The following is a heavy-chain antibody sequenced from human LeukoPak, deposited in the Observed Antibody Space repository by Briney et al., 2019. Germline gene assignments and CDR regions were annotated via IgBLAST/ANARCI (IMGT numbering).Heavy chain of an antibody. V-gene: IGHV4-59*03. CDR3: ACNQYGDREYYYYYGMDV. J-gene: IGHJ6*02. D-gene: IGHD4-17*01. Sequence: SETLSLTCGVSGGAITNYYWNWIRQAPGKGLEWLGYIYYTGSTTYNPSVKSRITISLDTSKKQISLKLRSVTAADTAVYYCACNQYGDREYYYYYGMDVWGQGTTVTVSS. CDR1: GGAITNYY. CDR2: IYYTGST.